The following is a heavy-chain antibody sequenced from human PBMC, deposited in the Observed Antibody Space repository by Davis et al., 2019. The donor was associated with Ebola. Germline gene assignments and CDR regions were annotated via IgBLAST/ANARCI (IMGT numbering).Heavy chain of an antibody. J-gene: IGHJ4*02. CDR1: GFTFTSSA. CDR3: AALTGTYDFDY. D-gene: IGHD1-7*01. V-gene: IGHV1-58*01. CDR2: IVVGSGNT. Sequence: SVKVSCKASGFTFTSSAVQWVRQARGQRLEWIGWIVVGSGNTNYAQKFQEKVTITRDMSTSTAYMELSSLRSEDTAVYYCAALTGTYDFDYWGQGTLVTVSS.